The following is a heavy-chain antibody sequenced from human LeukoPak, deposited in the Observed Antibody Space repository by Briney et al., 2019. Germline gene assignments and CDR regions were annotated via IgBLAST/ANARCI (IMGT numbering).Heavy chain of an antibody. D-gene: IGHD2-2*01. J-gene: IGHJ4*02. CDR1: RFTFSSYG. CDR3: AKLSSTSSPSFY. Sequence: GGSLRLSCAASRFTFSSYGMHWVRQAPGKGLEWVAVISYDGSNKYYADSVKGRFTISRDNSKNTLYLQMNSLRAEDTAVYYCAKLSSTSSPSFYWGQGTLVAVSS. CDR2: ISYDGSNK. V-gene: IGHV3-30*18.